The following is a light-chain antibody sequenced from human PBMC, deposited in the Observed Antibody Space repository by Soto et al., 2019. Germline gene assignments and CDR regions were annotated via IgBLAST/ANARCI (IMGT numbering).Light chain of an antibody. CDR2: EVT. CDR1: SSDVGSYNR. Sequence: QSALTQPPSVSGSPGQSVTISCTGTSSDVGSYNRVSWYQQPPGTAPKLIIYEVTKRPSGVPGRFSGSKSGNTASLTISGLQTEDEADYYCGSYTSSSAYVVFGGGTKLTVL. V-gene: IGLV2-18*02. J-gene: IGLJ2*01. CDR3: GSYTSSSAYVV.